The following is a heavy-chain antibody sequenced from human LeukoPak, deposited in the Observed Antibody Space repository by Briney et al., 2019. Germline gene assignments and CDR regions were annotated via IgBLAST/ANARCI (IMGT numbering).Heavy chain of an antibody. CDR2: ISGSGGST. Sequence: GGSLRLSCAASGFTFSSYAMSWVRQAPGKGLEWVSAISGSGGSTYYADSVKGRFTISRDNSKNTLYLQMNSLRAEDTAVYYCAVWGGGIVGYFDYWGQGTLVTVSS. J-gene: IGHJ4*02. CDR1: GFTFSSYA. CDR3: AVWGGGIVGYFDY. V-gene: IGHV3-23*01. D-gene: IGHD3-16*02.